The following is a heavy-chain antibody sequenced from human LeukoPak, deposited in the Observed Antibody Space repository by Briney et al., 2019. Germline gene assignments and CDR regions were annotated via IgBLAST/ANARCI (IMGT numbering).Heavy chain of an antibody. CDR3: ARDLGLRLGELSLGY. Sequence: SETLSLTCTVSGGSISSSSYYWSWIRQPAGEGLEWIGRIYTSGSTNYNPSLKSRVTMSVDTSKNQFSLKLSSVTAADTAVYYCARDLGLRLGELSLGYWGQGTLVTVSS. V-gene: IGHV4-61*02. D-gene: IGHD3-16*02. CDR2: IYTSGST. J-gene: IGHJ4*02. CDR1: GGSISSSSYY.